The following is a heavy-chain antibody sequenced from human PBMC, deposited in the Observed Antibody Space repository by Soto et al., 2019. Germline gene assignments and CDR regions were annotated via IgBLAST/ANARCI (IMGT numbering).Heavy chain of an antibody. J-gene: IGHJ5*02. D-gene: IGHD1-1*01. CDR3: VRDGTKTLRDWFDP. V-gene: IGHV4-4*02. CDR1: GDSITNSNW. CDR2: IYATGTT. Sequence: SETLSLTCAVSGDSITNSNWWSWVRQAPGKGLEWIGRIYATGTTDYNPSLKSRVMMSVDTSKKQFSLKLRSVTAADTAVYYCVRDGTKTLRDWFDPWGQGISVTVSS.